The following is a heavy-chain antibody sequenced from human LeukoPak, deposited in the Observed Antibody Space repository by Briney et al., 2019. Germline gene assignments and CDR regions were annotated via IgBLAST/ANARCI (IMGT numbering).Heavy chain of an antibody. CDR2: IIRKGAGT. Sequence: GGSLRLSCAASGLTFSTFGMHWVRQAPGKGLEWVSRIIRKGAGTYYADSVKGRFTTSRDNSKYTLYLQMNSLRAEDTAVYYRARAQANTWYFDLWGRGALVTVSS. CDR1: GLTFSTFG. V-gene: IGHV3-23*01. CDR3: ARAQANTWYFDL. J-gene: IGHJ2*01.